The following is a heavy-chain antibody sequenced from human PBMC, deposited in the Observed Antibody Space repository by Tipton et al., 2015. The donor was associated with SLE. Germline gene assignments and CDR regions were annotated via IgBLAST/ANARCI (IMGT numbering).Heavy chain of an antibody. Sequence: TLSLTCTVSGGSISSHYWSWIRQPPWKGLEWIGYIYYSGSTNYNPSLKSRVTISVDTSKNQFSLKLSSVTAADTAVYYCARDQAYGDSHDAFDIWGQGTMVTVSS. J-gene: IGHJ3*02. CDR2: IYYSGST. CDR1: GGSISSHY. D-gene: IGHD4-17*01. V-gene: IGHV4-59*11. CDR3: ARDQAYGDSHDAFDI.